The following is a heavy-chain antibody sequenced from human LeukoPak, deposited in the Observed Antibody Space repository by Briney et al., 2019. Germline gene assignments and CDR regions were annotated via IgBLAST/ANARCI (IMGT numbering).Heavy chain of an antibody. D-gene: IGHD6-13*01. CDR1: GGSFSGYY. V-gene: IGHV4-34*01. CDR3: ARNPIAAAGTFDY. Sequence: SETLSLTCAVYGGSFSGYYWSWIRQPPGKGLEWIGEINHSGSTNYNPSLKSRVTISVDTSKNQFSLKLSSVTAADTAVYYCARNPIAAAGTFDYWGQGTLVTISS. J-gene: IGHJ4*02. CDR2: INHSGST.